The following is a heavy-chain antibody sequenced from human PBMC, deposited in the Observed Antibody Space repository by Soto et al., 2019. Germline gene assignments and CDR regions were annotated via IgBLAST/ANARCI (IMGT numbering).Heavy chain of an antibody. Sequence: QVQLVESGGGVVQPGRSLRLSCAASAFTFSSYGMHWVRQAPGKGLEWVAVISYDGYNKYYADSVKGRFTISRDNSKDPLYLQLNSHSADVSAFYYCAKGLSGSSYGNWHFDLWGRGTPVTVSS. J-gene: IGHJ2*01. CDR1: AFTFSSYG. CDR3: AKGLSGSSYGNWHFDL. CDR2: ISYDGYNK. V-gene: IGHV3-30*18. D-gene: IGHD5-18*01.